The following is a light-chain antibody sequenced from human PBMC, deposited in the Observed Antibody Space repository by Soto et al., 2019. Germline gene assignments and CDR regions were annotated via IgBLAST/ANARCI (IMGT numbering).Light chain of an antibody. CDR2: WAS. Sequence: DIVMTQSPDSLAVSLGERATMNCKCSRSVLYKSNNKNHLAWYQQKPGQPPKLLIYWASIRESGVPDRFSGSGSGTDFTLTISSLQAEDVAVYYCQQYFNTPLTFGGGTKVDI. CDR1: RSVLYKSNNKNH. V-gene: IGKV4-1*01. CDR3: QQYFNTPLT. J-gene: IGKJ4*01.